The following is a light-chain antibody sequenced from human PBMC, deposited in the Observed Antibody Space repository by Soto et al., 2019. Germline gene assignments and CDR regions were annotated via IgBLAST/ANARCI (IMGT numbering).Light chain of an antibody. J-gene: IGLJ2*01. CDR2: DVS. Sequence: QSALTQPASVSGSPGQSITISCTGTSSDVGGYNYVSWYQQHPGKAPKLMIYDVSNRPSGVSNRFSGSKSGNTASLTISGLHAEDEADYYCSSCTSTSALVVFGGGTKLTVL. V-gene: IGLV2-14*01. CDR3: SSCTSTSALVV. CDR1: SSDVGGYNY.